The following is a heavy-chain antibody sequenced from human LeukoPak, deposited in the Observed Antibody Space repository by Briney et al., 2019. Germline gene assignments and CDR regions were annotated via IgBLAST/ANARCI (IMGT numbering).Heavy chain of an antibody. CDR3: ARTYYYGSGSNDY. CDR1: GFTFSSYT. V-gene: IGHV3-21*01. D-gene: IGHD3-10*01. J-gene: IGHJ4*02. CDR2: ISSSSTYI. Sequence: GGSLRLSCAASGFTFSSYTMNWVRQAPGKGLEWVSSISSSSTYIYYGDSVKGRFTISRDNAKNSLYLQMNSLRAEDTAVYYCARTYYYGSGSNDYWGQGTLVTVSS.